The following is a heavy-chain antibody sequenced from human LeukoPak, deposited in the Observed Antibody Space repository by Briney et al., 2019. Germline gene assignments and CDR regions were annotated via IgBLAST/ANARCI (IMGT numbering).Heavy chain of an antibody. CDR2: IYHSGST. CDR3: ARAPHADFWSGYADY. Sequence: PSETLSLTCTVSGGSISSGGYYWSWIRQPPGKGLEWIGYIYHSGSTYYNPSLKSRVTISVDRSKNQFSLKLSSVTAADTAVYYCARAPHADFWSGYADYWGQGALVTVSS. J-gene: IGHJ4*02. CDR1: GGSISSGGYY. D-gene: IGHD3-3*01. V-gene: IGHV4-30-2*01.